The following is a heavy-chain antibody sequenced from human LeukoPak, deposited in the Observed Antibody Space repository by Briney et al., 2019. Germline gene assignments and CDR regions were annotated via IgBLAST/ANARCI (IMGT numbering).Heavy chain of an antibody. J-gene: IGHJ6*03. CDR1: GGSISPYY. CDR2: SYYTGST. V-gene: IGHV4-59*03. Sequence: SETLSLTCAVSGGSISPYYWTWIRQPPGKGPEWIGHSYYTGSTSYNPSLKSRLTISVDTSNNQLSLKLRSVTAADTAMYFCAGTPYSSGRLGGYPYYYMDVWGKGTMVTVSS. D-gene: IGHD6-19*01. CDR3: AGTPYSSGRLGGYPYYYMDV.